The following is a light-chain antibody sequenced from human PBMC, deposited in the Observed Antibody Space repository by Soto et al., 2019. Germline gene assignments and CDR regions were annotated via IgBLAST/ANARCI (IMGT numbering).Light chain of an antibody. CDR2: GAS. CDR1: QSMSSN. V-gene: IGKV3D-15*02. Sequence: RSPDRQTVAPGEGVALCFRASQSMSSNLAWYQQRPGQAPRLLIYGASTRATGIPARFSGSGSGTDFTLTISRLEPEDFTVYYCQQYVNSPGTFGQGTRLEIK. CDR3: QQYVNSPGT. J-gene: IGKJ5*01.